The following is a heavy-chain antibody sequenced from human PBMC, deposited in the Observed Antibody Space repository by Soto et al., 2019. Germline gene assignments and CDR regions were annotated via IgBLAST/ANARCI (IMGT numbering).Heavy chain of an antibody. J-gene: IGHJ6*02. CDR3: VRQGIGNLHGLVDV. CDR2: VYYSGGS. V-gene: IGHV4-59*08. D-gene: IGHD3-10*01. Sequence: QVQLQESGPGLVKPSETLSLTCTVSGGSIDGYNCAWIQQPPGKSLEWVGYVYYSGGSRYNPSLESRVTLSMDTSKSQFSLQLRSVTAADTAVYYCVRQGIGNLHGLVDVWGRGTTVTVSS. CDR1: GGSIDGYN.